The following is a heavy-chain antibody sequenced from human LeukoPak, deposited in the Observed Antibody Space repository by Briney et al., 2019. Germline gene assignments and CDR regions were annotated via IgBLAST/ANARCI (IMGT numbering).Heavy chain of an antibody. Sequence: SETLSLTCTVSGGSISSYYWSWIRQPPGKGLEWIGYIYYSGSTNYNPSLKSRVTISVDTSKNQFSLKLSSVTAADTAVYYCAINSGSYPNFDYWGQGTLVTVSS. CDR3: AINSGSYPNFDY. D-gene: IGHD1-26*01. CDR2: IYYSGST. CDR1: GGSISSYY. J-gene: IGHJ4*02. V-gene: IGHV4-59*08.